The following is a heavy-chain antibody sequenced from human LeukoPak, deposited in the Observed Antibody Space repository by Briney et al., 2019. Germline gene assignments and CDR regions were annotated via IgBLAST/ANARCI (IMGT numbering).Heavy chain of an antibody. Sequence: GVSLRLSCGASVFTFSTYWEHGVRQTPGGGRVCVSRFYHNGTSTNYADSVKGRFTITSDNANNKVDLQMNSLRRKDTVVYDYSRDADHSGGDCPKWFDPWGQGTLVTVSS. J-gene: IGHJ5*02. CDR3: SRDADHSGGDCPKWFDP. V-gene: IGHV3-74*01. D-gene: IGHD2-21*02. CDR2: FYHNGTST. CDR1: VFTFSTYW.